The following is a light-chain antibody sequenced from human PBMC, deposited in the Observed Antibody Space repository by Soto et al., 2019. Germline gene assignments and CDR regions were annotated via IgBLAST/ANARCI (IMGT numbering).Light chain of an antibody. V-gene: IGLV2-14*03. CDR2: GVT. J-gene: IGLJ1*01. Sequence: QSVLTQPASVSGSPGQSITISCTGTSSDVGGYKYVSWYQQHPGRAPRLLIHGVTTRPSGISDRFSASKSGLTASLTISGLQPEDEADYYCSSFTSNRIYVFGPGTKVTVL. CDR1: SSDVGGYKY. CDR3: SSFTSNRIYV.